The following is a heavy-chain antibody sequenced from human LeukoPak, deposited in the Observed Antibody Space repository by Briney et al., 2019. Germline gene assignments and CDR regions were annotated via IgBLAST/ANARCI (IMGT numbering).Heavy chain of an antibody. CDR1: GFTFSSYA. D-gene: IGHD3-10*01. Sequence: QSGASLRLSCAASGFTFSSYAMSWVRQAPGKGLEWVAVIWYDGSNKYYADSVKGRFTISRDNSKNTLYLQMNSLRAEDTAVYYCARDQRPLKSPLLWFGESGAFDIWGQGTMVTVSS. CDR2: IWYDGSNK. J-gene: IGHJ3*02. V-gene: IGHV3-33*08. CDR3: ARDQRPLKSPLLWFGESGAFDI.